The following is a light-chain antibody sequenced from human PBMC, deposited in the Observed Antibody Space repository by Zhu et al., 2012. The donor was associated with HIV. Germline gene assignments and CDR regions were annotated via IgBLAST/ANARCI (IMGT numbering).Light chain of an antibody. CDR2: GAS. CDR3: QQYDSSPYT. V-gene: IGKV3-20*01. J-gene: IGKJ2*01. Sequence: EILLTQSPGTLSLSPGERATLSCRASQSVSSTYLAWYQQKPGLAPRLLIYGASSRATGIPDRSSGSGSGTDFTLTISRLEPEDFAVYYCQQYDSSPYTFGQGTKLEIK. CDR1: QSVSSTY.